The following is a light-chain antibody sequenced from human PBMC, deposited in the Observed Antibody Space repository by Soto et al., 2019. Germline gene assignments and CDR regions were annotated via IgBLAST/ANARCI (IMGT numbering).Light chain of an antibody. CDR1: SSNIGSNT. CDR2: TNN. J-gene: IGLJ2*01. V-gene: IGLV1-44*01. Sequence: QSVLTQPPSTSGTPGQRVTISCSGSSSNIGSNTVHWYQQIPGTAPKLLIYTNNQRSSGVSDRFSGSKSDTSASLVISGLQSEDEADYYCATWDNGLTGVDFGGGTKLTVL. CDR3: ATWDNGLTGVD.